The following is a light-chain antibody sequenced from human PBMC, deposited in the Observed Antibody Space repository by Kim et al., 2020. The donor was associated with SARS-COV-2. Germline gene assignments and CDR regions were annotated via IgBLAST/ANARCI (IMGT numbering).Light chain of an antibody. CDR2: LGS. V-gene: IGKV2-28*01. J-gene: IGKJ4*01. Sequence: DIVMTQSPLSLPVTPGEPASISCRSSQSLLHSNGYNYLDWYLQKPGQSPQLLIYLGSNRASGVPDRFSGSGSGTDFTLKISRVEAEDVGVYYCMQAIQAPPLTFGGGTKV. CDR3: MQAIQAPPLT. CDR1: QSLLHSNGYNY.